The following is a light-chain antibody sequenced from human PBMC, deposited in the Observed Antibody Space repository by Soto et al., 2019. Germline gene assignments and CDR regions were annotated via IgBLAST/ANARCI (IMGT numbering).Light chain of an antibody. Sequence: QSAPTQPRSVSGSPGQSVTISCTGTSSDVGEYDYVSRYQQHPGKAPKLMIFDVSERPSGVPDRFSGSKTGNTASLTISGLQAEDEADYYCCSYAGSPYVFGTGTKVTVL. V-gene: IGLV2-11*01. CDR2: DVS. CDR1: SSDVGEYDY. CDR3: CSYAGSPYV. J-gene: IGLJ1*01.